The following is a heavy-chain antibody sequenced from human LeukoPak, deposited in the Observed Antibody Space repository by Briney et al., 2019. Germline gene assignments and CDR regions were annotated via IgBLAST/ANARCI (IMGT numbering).Heavy chain of an antibody. CDR1: GFTFSSYS. Sequence: PGGSLRLSCAASGFTFSSYSMNWVRQAPGKGLEWVSFISTSSNYIYYSDSVKGRFTISRDNAKNSLFVQMNSLRAEDTAVYYCATVSDGWSGYWGQGTLVTVSS. D-gene: IGHD6-19*01. J-gene: IGHJ4*02. CDR3: ATVSDGWSGY. V-gene: IGHV3-21*01. CDR2: ISTSSNYI.